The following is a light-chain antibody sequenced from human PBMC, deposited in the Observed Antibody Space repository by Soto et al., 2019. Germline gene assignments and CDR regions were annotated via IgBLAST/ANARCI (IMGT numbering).Light chain of an antibody. CDR3: QEHNSYIPT. J-gene: IGKJ1*01. CDR1: QSIGGW. CDR2: EAS. V-gene: IGKV1-5*03. Sequence: DIKMTQSPSTLSANVGARVTLTCRASQSIGGWLAWYQQKPGKAPKLLIYEASVLQNGVPSRFRGSGSGTEFTLAIDSLQPEDFATYYCQEHNSYIPTFGPGTKVDIK.